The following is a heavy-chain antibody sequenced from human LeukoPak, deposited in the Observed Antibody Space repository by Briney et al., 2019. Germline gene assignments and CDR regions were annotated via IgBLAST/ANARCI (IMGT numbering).Heavy chain of an antibody. J-gene: IGHJ3*02. CDR2: IRYDGSNK. CDR1: GFTFSSYG. Sequence: AGGSLRLSCAASGFTFSSYGMHWVRQAPGKGLEWVAFIRYDGSNKYYADSVKGRFTISRDNSKNTLYLQMNSLRAEDTALYYCAKDIGAVAGYAFDIWGQGTMVTVSS. V-gene: IGHV3-30*02. CDR3: AKDIGAVAGYAFDI. D-gene: IGHD6-19*01.